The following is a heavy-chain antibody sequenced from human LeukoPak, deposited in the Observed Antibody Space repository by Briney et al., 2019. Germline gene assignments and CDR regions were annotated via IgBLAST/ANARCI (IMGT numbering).Heavy chain of an antibody. CDR3: ARGVYLGNGYYFDY. Sequence: SETLSLTCTVSGGSISSYYWNWIRQPPGKGLEWIAHIYTSGSTNYNSSLKSRVTMSVDTSKNQFSVKLNSVIAADTAMYYCARGVYLGNGYYFDYWGQGTLVTVSS. CDR1: GGSISSYY. D-gene: IGHD2-8*01. J-gene: IGHJ4*02. CDR2: IYTSGST. V-gene: IGHV4-4*07.